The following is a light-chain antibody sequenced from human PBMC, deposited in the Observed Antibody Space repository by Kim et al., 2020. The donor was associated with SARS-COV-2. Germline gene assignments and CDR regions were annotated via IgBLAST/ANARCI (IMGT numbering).Light chain of an antibody. CDR2: ATS. CDR3: QQYGSSPGT. Sequence: LSPGERATLSCRASQSVSSNYLASYQQKRGLAPRLLIYATSTRATGIPDRFSGSGSGTDFTLTISRLEPEDFAVYYCQQYGSSPGTFGQGTKLEI. J-gene: IGKJ2*01. V-gene: IGKV3-20*01. CDR1: QSVSSNY.